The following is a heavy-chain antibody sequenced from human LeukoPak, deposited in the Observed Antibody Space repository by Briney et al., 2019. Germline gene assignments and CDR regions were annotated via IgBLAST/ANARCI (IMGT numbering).Heavy chain of an antibody. D-gene: IGHD6-13*01. Sequence: GASVKVSCKASGYTFTSYGISWVRQAPGQGREWMGWISAYNGNTNYAQKLQDRVSMATDTSTSTAYMELGSLRSDDTAVYYCARFSLSIRSSWHYYFDYWGQGTLVTVSS. CDR2: ISAYNGNT. J-gene: IGHJ4*02. V-gene: IGHV1-18*01. CDR1: GYTFTSYG. CDR3: ARFSLSIRSSWHYYFDY.